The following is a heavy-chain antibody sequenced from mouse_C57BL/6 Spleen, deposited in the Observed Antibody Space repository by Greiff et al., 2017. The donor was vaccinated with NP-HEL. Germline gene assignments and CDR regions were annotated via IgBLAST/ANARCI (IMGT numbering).Heavy chain of an antibody. V-gene: IGHV1-81*01. Sequence: QVQLKQSGAELARPGASVKLSCKASGYTFTSYGISWVKQRTGQGLEWIGEIYPRSGNTYYNEKFKGKATLTADKSSSTAYMEIRSLTSEDSAVYFCARWDDGYLYWGQGTLVTVSA. J-gene: IGHJ3*01. CDR2: IYPRSGNT. D-gene: IGHD2-3*01. CDR1: GYTFTSYG. CDR3: ARWDDGYLY.